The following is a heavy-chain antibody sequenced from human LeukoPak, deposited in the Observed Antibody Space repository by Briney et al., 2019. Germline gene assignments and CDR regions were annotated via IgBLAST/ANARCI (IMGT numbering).Heavy chain of an antibody. J-gene: IGHJ4*02. CDR2: ISGSGGST. Sequence: GSLRLSCAASGFTFSSYAMTWVRQAPGKGLDWVSGISGSGGSTYYADSVKGRFTISRDNSKNTLYLQMNSLRAEDTAVYYCAHGYGDYVFWGQGTLVTVSS. CDR3: AHGYGDYVF. V-gene: IGHV3-23*01. CDR1: GFTFSSYA. D-gene: IGHD4-17*01.